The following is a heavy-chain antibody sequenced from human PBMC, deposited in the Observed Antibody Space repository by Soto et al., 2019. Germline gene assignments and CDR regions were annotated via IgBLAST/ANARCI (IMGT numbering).Heavy chain of an antibody. CDR1: GFTFSSFG. CDR3: ARDPREGSSWYYFDY. D-gene: IGHD6-13*01. J-gene: IGHJ4*02. Sequence: GGSLRLSCAASGFTFSSFGMHWVRQAPGKGLEWVAVIWYDGSNKYYADSVKGRFTISRDNSKNTLYLQMNSLRAEDTAVYYCARDPREGSSWYYFDYWGQGTLVTVSS. CDR2: IWYDGSNK. V-gene: IGHV3-33*01.